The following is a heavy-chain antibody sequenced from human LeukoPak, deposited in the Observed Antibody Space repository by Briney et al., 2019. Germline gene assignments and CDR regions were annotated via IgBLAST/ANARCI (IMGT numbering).Heavy chain of an antibody. J-gene: IGHJ4*02. CDR3: AKEFTIFGVVPDFDY. CDR1: GFTFSSYG. V-gene: IGHV3-30*02. CDR2: IRYDGSNK. D-gene: IGHD3-3*01. Sequence: GGSLRLSCAASGFTFSSYGMHWVRQAPGKGQEWVAFIRYDGSNKYYADSVKGRFTISRDNSKNTLYLQMNSLRAEDTAVYYCAKEFTIFGVVPDFDYWGQGTLVTVSS.